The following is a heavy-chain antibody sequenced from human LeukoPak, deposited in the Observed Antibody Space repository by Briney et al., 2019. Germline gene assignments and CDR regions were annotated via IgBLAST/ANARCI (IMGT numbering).Heavy chain of an antibody. V-gene: IGHV3-23*01. J-gene: IGHJ3*02. Sequence: PGGSLRLSCAASGFTFSSYAMSWVRQAPGKGLEWVSAISGSGGSTYYADSVKGRFTISRDNSKNTLYLQMNSLRAEDTAVYYCAKAFDFNYYDSSGRAFDIWGQGTMVTVSS. CDR1: GFTFSSYA. CDR2: ISGSGGST. D-gene: IGHD3-22*01. CDR3: AKAFDFNYYDSSGRAFDI.